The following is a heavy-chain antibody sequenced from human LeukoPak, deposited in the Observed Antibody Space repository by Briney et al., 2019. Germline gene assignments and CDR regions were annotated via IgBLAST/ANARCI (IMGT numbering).Heavy chain of an antibody. Sequence: SETLSLTCTVSGGSISSYYWSWIRQPPGKGLEWIGETNHSGSTNYNPSLKSRVTISVDTSKNQFSLKLSSVTAADTAVYYCARGMSHITIFGVVIGWFDPWGQGTLVTVSS. CDR1: GGSISSYY. V-gene: IGHV4-34*01. J-gene: IGHJ5*02. CDR3: ARGMSHITIFGVVIGWFDP. D-gene: IGHD3-3*01. CDR2: TNHSGST.